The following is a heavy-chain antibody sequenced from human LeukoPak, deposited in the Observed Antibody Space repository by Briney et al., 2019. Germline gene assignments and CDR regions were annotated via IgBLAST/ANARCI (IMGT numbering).Heavy chain of an antibody. Sequence: GGSLSLSCAASGFTFSSYAMSWVRQAPGKGLEWVSAISGSGGSTYYADSVKGRFTISRDNSKNTRYLQMNSLRAEDTAVYYCAKDRGLRDQQLPTIWGQVALVTVAS. CDR3: AKDRGLRDQQLPTI. V-gene: IGHV3-23*01. J-gene: IGHJ4*02. CDR1: GFTFSSYA. CDR2: ISGSGGST. D-gene: IGHD6-13*01.